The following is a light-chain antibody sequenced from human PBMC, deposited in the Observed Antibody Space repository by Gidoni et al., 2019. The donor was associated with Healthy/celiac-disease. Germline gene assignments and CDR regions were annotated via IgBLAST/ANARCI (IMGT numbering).Light chain of an antibody. CDR3: QQSYSTPRT. Sequence: DIQMTQYPSSLSASVVDRVTITCRASQIISSYLNWYQQKPGKAPKLLIYAASSLQSGVPSRFSGSGSGTDFTLTISSLQPEDFATYYCQQSYSTPRTFGQGTKVEIK. V-gene: IGKV1-39*01. J-gene: IGKJ1*01. CDR1: QIISSY. CDR2: AAS.